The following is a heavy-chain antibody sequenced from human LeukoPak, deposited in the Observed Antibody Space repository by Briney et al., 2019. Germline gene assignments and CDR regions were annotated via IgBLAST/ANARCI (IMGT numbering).Heavy chain of an antibody. J-gene: IGHJ4*02. D-gene: IGHD2-2*01. V-gene: IGHV3-23*01. CDR3: AKDQIVVVPAALDY. CDR2: ISGSGGST. CDR1: GFTFSSYA. Sequence: PGASLRLSCAASGFTFSSYAMSWVRQAPGEGLEWVSAISGSGGSTYYADSVKGRFTISRDNSKNTLYLQMNSLRAEDTAVYYCAKDQIVVVPAALDYWGQGTLVTVSS.